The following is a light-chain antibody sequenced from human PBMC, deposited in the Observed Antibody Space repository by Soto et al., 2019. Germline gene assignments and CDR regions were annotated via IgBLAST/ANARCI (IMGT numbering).Light chain of an antibody. CDR1: QTISRY. J-gene: IGKJ5*01. V-gene: IGKV1-39*01. CDR2: SAS. CDR3: QQYYSHPLT. Sequence: DIQMTQSPSSLSSSVLERFTITCRASQTISRYLNWYQQRPGKAPNLLIYSASSLQSGVPSRFSGSGSGTDFTLTISSLQPEDFATYYCQQYYSHPLTFGQGTRLEIK.